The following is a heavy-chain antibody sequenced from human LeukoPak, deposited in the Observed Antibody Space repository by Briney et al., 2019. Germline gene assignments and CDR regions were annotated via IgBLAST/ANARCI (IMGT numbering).Heavy chain of an antibody. Sequence: QPGGSLRLSCAASGFTFSNYAMSWVRQAPGKGLEWVSGISGSGGSTYYVDSVKGRFTISRDYSKNTLYLQMNSLRAEDTAVYYCARDWFRGMTVAGPLDYWGQGTQVTVSS. V-gene: IGHV3-23*01. CDR1: GFTFSNYA. D-gene: IGHD6-19*01. CDR2: ISGSGGST. CDR3: ARDWFRGMTVAGPLDY. J-gene: IGHJ4*02.